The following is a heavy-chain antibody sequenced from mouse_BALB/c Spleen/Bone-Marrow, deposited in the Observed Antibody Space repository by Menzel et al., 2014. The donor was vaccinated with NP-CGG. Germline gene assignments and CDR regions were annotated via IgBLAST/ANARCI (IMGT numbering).Heavy chain of an antibody. J-gene: IGHJ3*01. CDR1: GYTFTSYT. Sequence: VKLVEPGAELARPGASVKMSCKASGYTFTSYTMHWVKQRPGQGLEWIGYINPSSGYTNYNQKFKDKATLTADKSSSTAYMQLSSLTSEDSAVYYCARSRDCTTGFAYWGQGTLVTVSA. CDR3: ARSRDCTTGFAY. CDR2: INPSSGYT. D-gene: IGHD1-1*01. V-gene: IGHV1-4*01.